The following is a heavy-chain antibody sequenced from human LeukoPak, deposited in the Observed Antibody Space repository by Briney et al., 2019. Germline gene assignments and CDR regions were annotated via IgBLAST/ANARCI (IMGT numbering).Heavy chain of an antibody. J-gene: IGHJ6*03. CDR3: ARSLGHYHYYMDV. CDR1: GYTFTSYD. Sequence: ASVKVSCTASGYTFTSYDISWVRQAPGQGLEWMGWISTYDGNTNYAQKLQGRVTMTTDTSTSTAYMELRSLRSDDTALYYCARSLGHYHYYMDVWGKGTTVTVSS. CDR2: ISTYDGNT. D-gene: IGHD3-16*01. V-gene: IGHV1-18*01.